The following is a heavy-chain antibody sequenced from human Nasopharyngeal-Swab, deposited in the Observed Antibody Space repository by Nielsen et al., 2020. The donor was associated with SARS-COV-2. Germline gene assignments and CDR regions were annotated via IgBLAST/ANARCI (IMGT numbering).Heavy chain of an antibody. Sequence: ASVKVSCKASGYTFGSYGINWVRQAPGQGLEWMGWISAYNGETNYAEKIQGRVSMTTDTSTSTAYMELRSLRSDDTAVYYCARDIEEWLVVPSLSFDFWGQGTLVTVSS. D-gene: IGHD3-3*01. CDR1: GYTFGSYG. V-gene: IGHV1-18*01. CDR2: ISAYNGET. CDR3: ARDIEEWLVVPSLSFDF. J-gene: IGHJ4*02.